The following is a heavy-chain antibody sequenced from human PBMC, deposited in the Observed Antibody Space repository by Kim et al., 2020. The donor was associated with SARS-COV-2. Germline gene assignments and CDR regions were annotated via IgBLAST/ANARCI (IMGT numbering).Heavy chain of an antibody. CDR3: ARGPGGGPSGYYDY. V-gene: IGHV3-30-3*01. CDR2: ITYDGNNQ. CDR1: GFTFSSYV. J-gene: IGHJ4*02. D-gene: IGHD3-22*01. Sequence: GGSLRLSCAASGFTFSSYVMHWVRQAPGKGLEWLAVITYDGNNQYYPESVKGRFTISRDNSKNTLSLQINSLRAEDTAVYYCARGPGGGPSGYYDYWGQGPLVTVSS.